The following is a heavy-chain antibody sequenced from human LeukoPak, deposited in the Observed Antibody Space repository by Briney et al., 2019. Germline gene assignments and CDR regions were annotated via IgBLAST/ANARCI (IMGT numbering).Heavy chain of an antibody. CDR3: AREIAAAGAFDP. V-gene: IGHV4-59*01. J-gene: IGHJ5*02. CDR1: GGSLSSYY. CDR2: IYYSGST. Sequence: PSETLSLTCTVSGGSLSSYYWSWLRQPPGKGLEWIGYIYYSGSTNYNPSLKSRVTISVDTSKNQFSLKLSSVTAADTAVYYCAREIAAAGAFDPWGQGTLVTVSS. D-gene: IGHD6-13*01.